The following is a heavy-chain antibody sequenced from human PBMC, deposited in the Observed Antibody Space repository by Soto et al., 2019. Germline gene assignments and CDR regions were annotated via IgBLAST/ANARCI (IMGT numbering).Heavy chain of an antibody. D-gene: IGHD5-18*01. Sequence: SVKVSCKASGGTFSSYAISWVRQAPRQGIEWMGGIIPIFGTENYAQKFQGRVPITADESTSTADIELSSLRYEDTAVYYCTRIKGRYVYEYYFDYWGQGTLVTVCS. J-gene: IGHJ4*02. CDR3: TRIKGRYVYEYYFDY. V-gene: IGHV1-69*13. CDR2: IIPIFGTE. CDR1: GGTFSSYA.